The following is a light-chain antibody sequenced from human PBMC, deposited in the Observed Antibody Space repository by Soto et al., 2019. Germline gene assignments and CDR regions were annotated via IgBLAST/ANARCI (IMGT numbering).Light chain of an antibody. CDR1: SSDVGGHNY. CDR2: DVS. V-gene: IGLV2-14*01. CDR3: SSYTSSSTWV. J-gene: IGLJ3*02. Sequence: QSVLTQPASVSGSPGQSIAISCTGTSSDVGGHNYVSWYQQHPGKTPNLMIYDVSNRPSGVSNRFSGSKSGNTASLTISGLQAEDEADYYCSSYTSSSTWVFGGGTKLTVL.